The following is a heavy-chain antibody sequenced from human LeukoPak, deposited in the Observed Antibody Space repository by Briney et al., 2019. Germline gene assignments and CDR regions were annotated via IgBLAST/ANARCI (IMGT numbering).Heavy chain of an antibody. V-gene: IGHV1-8*01. CDR2: MSPNSGNT. Sequence: GASLTLSCTASGYTFTSYDITWVRQAPGQGLEWMGWMSPNSGNTGYAQKFQGRVIMTRNTSISTAYMELSSLRSEDTAVYYCARGRHNNCWGQGTMVTVSS. CDR1: GYTFTSYD. D-gene: IGHD1-1*01. CDR3: ARGRHNNC. J-gene: IGHJ3*01.